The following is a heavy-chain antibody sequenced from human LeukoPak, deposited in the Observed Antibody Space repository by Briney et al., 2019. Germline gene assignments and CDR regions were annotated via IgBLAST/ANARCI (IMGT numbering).Heavy chain of an antibody. D-gene: IGHD3-10*01. CDR3: ARVVRGVLRQAHFDY. J-gene: IGHJ4*02. CDR1: VYIFTSYG. CDR2: LSAYNGNS. Sequence: ASVKVPCKASVYIFTSYGTSWVRQAPGQGLEWMGCLSAYNGNSNYAQKLQGRVTMNTDTATSTAYMELRGLRSDDTAVYYFARVVRGVLRQAHFDYWGQGTLVTVSS. V-gene: IGHV1-18*01.